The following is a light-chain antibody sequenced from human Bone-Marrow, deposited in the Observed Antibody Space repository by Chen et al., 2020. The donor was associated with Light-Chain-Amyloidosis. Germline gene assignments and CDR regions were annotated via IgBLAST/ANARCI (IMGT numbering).Light chain of an antibody. CDR2: DAS. Sequence: DIQMTPSPSSLSASVGDRVTITCQASQDISNYLNWYQQKPGKAPKLLIYDASNLETGVPSRFSGSGSGTDFTFTISSLQPEDIATYDCQQYDNIPPTFGGGTKVEIK. CDR1: QDISNY. J-gene: IGKJ4*01. CDR3: QQYDNIPPT. V-gene: IGKV1-33*01.